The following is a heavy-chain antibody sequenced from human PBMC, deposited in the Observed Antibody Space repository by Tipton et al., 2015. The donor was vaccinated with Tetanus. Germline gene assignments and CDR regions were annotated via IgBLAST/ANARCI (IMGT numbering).Heavy chain of an antibody. Sequence: TLSLTCAAYGGSFSGYYWSWIRQPPGKGLEWIGEINHSGSTNYNPSLKSRVTISVDTSKNQFSLKLSSVTAADTAVYYCARDGWGLTNWFDPWGQGTLVTVSS. CDR1: GGSFSGYY. CDR2: INHSGST. D-gene: IGHD7-27*01. J-gene: IGHJ5*02. CDR3: ARDGWGLTNWFDP. V-gene: IGHV4-34*01.